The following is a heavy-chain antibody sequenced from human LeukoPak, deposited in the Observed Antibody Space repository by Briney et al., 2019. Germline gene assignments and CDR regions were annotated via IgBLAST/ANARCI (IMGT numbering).Heavy chain of an antibody. Sequence: GRSLRLSCAASGFTFSKYAFHWVRQAPGKGLEWVSTISVSGDSTYHAHSVKGRFTISRDNSKNTLYLQMNSLRAEDTAVYYCAKDRGTVTTTSDFWGHGTLVTVSS. CDR2: ISVSGDST. CDR3: AKDRGTVTTTSDF. J-gene: IGHJ5*01. V-gene: IGHV3-23*01. D-gene: IGHD4-17*01. CDR1: GFTFSKYA.